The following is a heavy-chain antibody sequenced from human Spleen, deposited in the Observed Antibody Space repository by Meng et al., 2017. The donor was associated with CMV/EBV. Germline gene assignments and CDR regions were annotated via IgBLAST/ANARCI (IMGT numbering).Heavy chain of an antibody. J-gene: IGHJ4*02. Sequence: TVSGGSVSSGSYYWSWIRQAPGKGLEWIGYNYYSGSTNYNPSLKSRVTISVDTSKNQFSLKLSSVTAADTAVYYCASLYGSGTPPKDYWGQGTLVTVSS. CDR2: NYYSGST. D-gene: IGHD3-10*01. CDR3: ASLYGSGTPPKDY. V-gene: IGHV4-61*01. CDR1: GGSVSSGSYY.